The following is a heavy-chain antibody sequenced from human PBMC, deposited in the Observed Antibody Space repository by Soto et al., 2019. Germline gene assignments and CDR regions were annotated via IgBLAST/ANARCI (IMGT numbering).Heavy chain of an antibody. CDR2: INHSGST. J-gene: IGHJ6*02. CDR3: ARGPYCSGGSCYVPYYYYGMDV. V-gene: IGHV4-34*01. Sequence: LSLTCAVYGGSFSGYYWSWIRQPPGKGLEWIGEINHSGSTNYNPSLKSRVTISVDTSKNQFSLKLSSVTAADTAVYYCARGPYCSGGSCYVPYYYYGMDVWGQGTTVTVSS. CDR1: GGSFSGYY. D-gene: IGHD2-15*01.